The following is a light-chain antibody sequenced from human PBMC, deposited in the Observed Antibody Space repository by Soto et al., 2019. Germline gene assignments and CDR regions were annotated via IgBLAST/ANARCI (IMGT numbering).Light chain of an antibody. Sequence: VVLTQSPATLSLSPGERATLSCRASQSVTSNYLACYRQKPGQAPRLLIYGASTRATDMPGTFSGRGSGTEFTLTISSLRPEDFGVYYCQQYRSWPRTFGQGTKV. V-gene: IGKV3-15*01. CDR3: QQYRSWPRT. J-gene: IGKJ1*01. CDR2: GAS. CDR1: QSVTSN.